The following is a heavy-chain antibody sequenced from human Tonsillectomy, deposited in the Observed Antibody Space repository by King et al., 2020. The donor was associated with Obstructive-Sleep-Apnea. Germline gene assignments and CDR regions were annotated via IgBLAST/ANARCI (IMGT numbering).Heavy chain of an antibody. Sequence: QVQLVQSGGGVVQPGRSLRLSCAASGFTFSNYAMHWVRQAPGKGLEWVAVISYDGSDKYYADSVKGRFTISRDNSKNTLYLQMNSLRTDDTAVFYCARDKVADSFIIVEPTTYFYGVDVWGQGTTVTVSS. J-gene: IGHJ6*02. CDR1: GFTFSNYA. CDR2: ISYDGSDK. D-gene: IGHD1-26*01. CDR3: ARDKVADSFIIVEPTTYFYGVDV. V-gene: IGHV3-30*04.